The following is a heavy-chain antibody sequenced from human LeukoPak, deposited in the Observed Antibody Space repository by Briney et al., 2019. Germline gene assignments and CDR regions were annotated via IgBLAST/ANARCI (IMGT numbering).Heavy chain of an antibody. CDR2: INHSGST. CDR3: AKDPPRAAILYYFDY. J-gene: IGHJ4*02. D-gene: IGHD2-2*01. V-gene: IGHV4-34*01. Sequence: SETLSLTCAVYGGSFSGYYWSWIRQPPGKGLEWIGEINHSGSTNYNPSLKSRVTISVDTSKNQFSLKLSSVTAVDTAVYYCAKDPPRAAILYYFDYWGQGPLVTVSS. CDR1: GGSFSGYY.